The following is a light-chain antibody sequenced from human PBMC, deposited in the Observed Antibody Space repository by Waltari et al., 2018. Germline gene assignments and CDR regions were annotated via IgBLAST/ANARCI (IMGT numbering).Light chain of an antibody. Sequence: EIVMRQSPASLFVSPGARATRPCRARETIRSNFLAWYQQKPGQAPKLLIYGISTRATGIPARFSGSGSGTEFTLTISSLQSEDFAVYYCQQHSSWPLTFGGGTKVEIK. V-gene: IGKV3-15*01. CDR2: GIS. J-gene: IGKJ4*01. CDR1: ETIRSN. CDR3: QQHSSWPLT.